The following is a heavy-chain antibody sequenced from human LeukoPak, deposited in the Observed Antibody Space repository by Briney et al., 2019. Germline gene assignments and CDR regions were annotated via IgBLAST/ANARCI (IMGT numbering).Heavy chain of an antibody. CDR1: GYSFTSYW. D-gene: IGHD2-15*01. V-gene: IGHV5-51*01. J-gene: IGHJ6*03. CDR3: ARRGRYCSGGSCYSDYYYMDV. CDR2: IYPGDSDT. Sequence: GESLKISCKGSGYSFTSYWIGWVRQMPGKGLEWMGIIYPGDSDTRYSPSFQGQVTISADKSISTAYLQWSSLKASDTAMYYCARRGRYCSGGSCYSDYYYMDVWGKGTTVTVSS.